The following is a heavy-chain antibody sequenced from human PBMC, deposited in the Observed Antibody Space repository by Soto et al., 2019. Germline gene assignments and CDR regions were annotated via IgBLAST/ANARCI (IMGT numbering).Heavy chain of an antibody. V-gene: IGHV5-51*01. CDR2: IYPGDSDT. CDR1: GYSFTGYW. CDR3: ARLAGGGQQQLVTRDY. J-gene: IGHJ4*02. D-gene: IGHD6-13*01. Sequence: PGESLKISCKGSGYSFTGYWIAWVRQMPGKGLEWMRFIYPGDSDTRYSPSFQGQVTISADKSISTAYLQWSSLKASDTAMYYCARLAGGGQQQLVTRDYWGQGTLVTVSS.